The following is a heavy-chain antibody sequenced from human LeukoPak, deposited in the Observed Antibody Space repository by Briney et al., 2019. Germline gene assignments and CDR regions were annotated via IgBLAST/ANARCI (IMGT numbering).Heavy chain of an antibody. D-gene: IGHD6-13*01. CDR2: IYSSGST. CDR3: ARAPPRGSTWFFDY. CDR1: GGSISSGGYY. V-gene: IGHV4-31*03. Sequence: SQTLSLTCTVSGGSISSGGYYWGWIRQHPGKGLEWIGFIYSSGSTYYNPSLKSRLTISVDTSKNQFSLTLSSVTAADTAMYYCARAPPRGSTWFFDYWGQGTLVTVSS. J-gene: IGHJ4*02.